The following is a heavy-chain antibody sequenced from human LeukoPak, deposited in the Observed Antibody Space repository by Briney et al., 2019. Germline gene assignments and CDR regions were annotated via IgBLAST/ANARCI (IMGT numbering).Heavy chain of an antibody. CDR1: GGTFSSNA. Sequence: ASVKVSCKTSGGTFSSNAISWVRQAPGQGLEWMGWISAYNGNTNYAQKLQGRVTMTTDTSTSTAYMELRSLRSDDTAVYYCARVNYYYYGMDVWGQGTTVTVSS. CDR3: ARVNYYYYGMDV. CDR2: ISAYNGNT. V-gene: IGHV1-18*01. J-gene: IGHJ6*02.